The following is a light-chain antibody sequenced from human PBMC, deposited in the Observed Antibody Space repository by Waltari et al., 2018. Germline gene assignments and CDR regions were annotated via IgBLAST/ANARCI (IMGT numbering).Light chain of an antibody. CDR3: AAWDESLKGWV. CDR1: NSNIGSNT. V-gene: IGLV1-44*01. Sequence: QSVLTQPPSLSGTPGQRVNISCSGSNSNIGSNTVDWYQVLPGTAPKLLIHGNDQRPSGVPDRFSGSKFGASGSLAISGLQPEDESEYYCAAWDESLKGWVFGGGTRLTVL. CDR2: GND. J-gene: IGLJ3*02.